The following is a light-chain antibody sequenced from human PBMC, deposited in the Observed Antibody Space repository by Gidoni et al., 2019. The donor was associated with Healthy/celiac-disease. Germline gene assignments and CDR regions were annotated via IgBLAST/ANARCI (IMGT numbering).Light chain of an antibody. CDR3: QHYKNSPPWT. J-gene: IGKJ1*01. CDR1: QSVGSN. Sequence: DIVMTQSPAPLSVSPGERATLACRASQSVGSNLAWYQKKPGQAPRLLIYGASTRATGIPARSSGTGSETVFCLNFSRLLSRDCAVFYRQHYKNSPPWTFGQGTKVEIK. V-gene: IGKV3-15*01. CDR2: GAS.